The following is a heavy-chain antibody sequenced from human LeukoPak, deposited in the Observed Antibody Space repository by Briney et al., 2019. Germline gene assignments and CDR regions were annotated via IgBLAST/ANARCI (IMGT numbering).Heavy chain of an antibody. CDR1: GFTFDDYA. CDR3: AKDMSCSGGSCYSFDY. D-gene: IGHD2-15*01. J-gene: IGHJ4*02. CDR2: ISGDGGST. V-gene: IGHV3-43*02. Sequence: PGGSLRLSCAASGFTFDDYAMHWLRQAPGKGLEWVSLISGDGGSTYYADSVKGRFTISRDNSKNSLYLQMNSLRTEDTALYYCAKDMSCSGGSCYSFDYWCQGTLVTVSS.